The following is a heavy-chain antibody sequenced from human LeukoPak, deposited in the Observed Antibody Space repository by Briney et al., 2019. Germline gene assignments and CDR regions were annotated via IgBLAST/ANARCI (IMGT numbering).Heavy chain of an antibody. CDR3: ARDVGPGGFDI. J-gene: IGHJ3*02. CDR2: INWNSGSI. CDR1: GFTFDDYA. D-gene: IGHD1-26*01. Sequence: PGGSLRLSCAASGFTFDDYAMHWVRQAPGKGLEWVSGINWNSGSIGYADSVKGRFTISRDNAKNSLYLQMNSLRAEDTALYYCARDVGPGGFDIWGQGTMVTVSS. V-gene: IGHV3-9*01.